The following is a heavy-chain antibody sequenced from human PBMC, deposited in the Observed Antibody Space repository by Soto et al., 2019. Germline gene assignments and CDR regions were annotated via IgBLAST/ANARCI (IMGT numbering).Heavy chain of an antibody. V-gene: IGHV3-11*04. CDR2: ISSSSTI. CDR3: APPGPTTNGGRETYYDFWSGYYSY. D-gene: IGHD3-3*01. Sequence: PGGSLRLSCAASGFTFSDYYMNWVRQAPGKGLEWVSSISSSSTIYYADSVKGRFTISRDNAKNSLYLQMNSLRAEDTAVYYCAPPGPTTNGGRETYYDFWSGYYSYWGQGTLVTVSS. CDR1: GFTFSDYY. J-gene: IGHJ4*02.